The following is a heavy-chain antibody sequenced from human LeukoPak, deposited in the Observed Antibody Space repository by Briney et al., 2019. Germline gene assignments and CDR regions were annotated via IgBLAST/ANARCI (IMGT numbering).Heavy chain of an antibody. V-gene: IGHV3-66*01. D-gene: IGHD6-6*01. CDR1: AFTFRSYA. J-gene: IGHJ4*02. CDR2: IKYDGRT. Sequence: GGSLRLSCAASAFTFRSYAMSWVRQAGGKGLEWVSLIKYDGRTYYADSVKGRFSISKDNSKNTLYLQMNSLRAEDTAVYYCARDYFTLYGASSGGGQGTLVTVSA. CDR3: ARDYFTLYGASSG.